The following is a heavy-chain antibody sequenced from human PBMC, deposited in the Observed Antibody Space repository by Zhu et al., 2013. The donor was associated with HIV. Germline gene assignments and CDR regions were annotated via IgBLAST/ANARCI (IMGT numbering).Heavy chain of an antibody. Sequence: QVQLVQSGAEVKKPGASVQVSCKASGYTFTNYYVHWVRQAPGQGLEWIGVINPSGGSTSYAQKFQGRVTMTRDTSTSTVYMELFSLRSEDTAVYYCARGPSSSWLTKDYWGQGTLVTVSS. CDR2: INPSGGST. J-gene: IGHJ4*02. V-gene: IGHV1-46*01. D-gene: IGHD6-13*01. CDR1: GYTFTNYY. CDR3: ARGPSSSWLTKDY.